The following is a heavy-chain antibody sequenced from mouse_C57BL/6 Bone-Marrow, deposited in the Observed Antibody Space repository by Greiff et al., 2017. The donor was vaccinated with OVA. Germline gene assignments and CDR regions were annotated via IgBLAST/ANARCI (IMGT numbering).Heavy chain of an antibody. D-gene: IGHD1-1*01. Sequence: QVQLQQSGAELVRPGASVTLSCKASGYTFTDYEMHWVKQTPVHGLEWIGAIDPETGGTAYNQKFKGKAILTADKSSSTAYMELSSLTSEDSAVYYCTRYYGSSPDYWGQGTTLTVSS. CDR3: TRYYGSSPDY. V-gene: IGHV1-15*01. J-gene: IGHJ2*01. CDR1: GYTFTDYE. CDR2: IDPETGGT.